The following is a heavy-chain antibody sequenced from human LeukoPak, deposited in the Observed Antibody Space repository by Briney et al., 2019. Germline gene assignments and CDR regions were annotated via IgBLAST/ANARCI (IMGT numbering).Heavy chain of an antibody. D-gene: IGHD6-19*01. J-gene: IGHJ6*03. V-gene: IGHV3-21*01. Sequence: TGGSLRLSCAASGFTFSSYSMNWVRQAPGKGLEWVSSISSSSSYIYYADSVKGRFTISRDNAKNSLYLQMNSLRAEDTAVYYCARGSGAVAGPWDYYYYMDVWGKGTTVTVSS. CDR2: ISSSSSYI. CDR3: ARGSGAVAGPWDYYYYMDV. CDR1: GFTFSSYS.